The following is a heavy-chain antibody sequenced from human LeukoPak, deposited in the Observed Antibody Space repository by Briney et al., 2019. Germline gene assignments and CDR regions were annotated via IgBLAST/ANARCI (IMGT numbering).Heavy chain of an antibody. Sequence: PETLSLTCALYGGSFRVYYWSWIPPPPERGLEWIGEINHSGSTNYNPSIKSRVTISVDTSKNQFSLKLSSVTAADTAVYYCARCPRYWFDPWGQGTLVTVSS. J-gene: IGHJ5*02. CDR2: INHSGST. CDR3: ARCPRYWFDP. V-gene: IGHV4-34*01. CDR1: GGSFRVYY.